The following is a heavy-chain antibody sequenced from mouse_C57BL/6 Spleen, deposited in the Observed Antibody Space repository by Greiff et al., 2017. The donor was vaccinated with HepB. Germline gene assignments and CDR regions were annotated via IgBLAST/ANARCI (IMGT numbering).Heavy chain of an antibody. J-gene: IGHJ3*01. Sequence: QVQLQQSGPELVKPGASVKISCKASGYAFSSSWMNWVKPRPGKGLEWIGRIYPGDGDTNYNGKFKGKATLTADKSSSTAYMQLSSLTSEDSAVYFCARSPLYYDYDEFAYWGQGTLVTVSA. CDR1: GYAFSSSW. V-gene: IGHV1-82*01. D-gene: IGHD2-4*01. CDR2: IYPGDGDT. CDR3: ARSPLYYDYDEFAY.